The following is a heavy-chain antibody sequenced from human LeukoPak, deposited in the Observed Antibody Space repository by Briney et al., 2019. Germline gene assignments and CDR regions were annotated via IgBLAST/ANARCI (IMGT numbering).Heavy chain of an antibody. V-gene: IGHV3-30*18. J-gene: IGHJ1*01. Sequence: PGGSLRLSCAASGFTFSSYGMHWVRQAPGKGLEWVAVISYDGSNKYYADSVKGRFTISRDNSKNTLYLQMNSLRAEDTAVYYCVKDLSPLRLGELSFAYYYDSSGYPGGQGTLVTVSS. CDR3: VKDLSPLRLGELSFAYYYDSSGYP. CDR2: ISYDGSNK. CDR1: GFTFSSYG. D-gene: IGHD3-22*01.